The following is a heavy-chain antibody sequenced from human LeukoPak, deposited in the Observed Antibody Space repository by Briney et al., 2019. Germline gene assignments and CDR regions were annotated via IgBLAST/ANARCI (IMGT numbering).Heavy chain of an antibody. CDR2: ISSSSSTI. CDR1: GFTFSSYE. D-gene: IGHD3-22*01. J-gene: IGHJ4*02. V-gene: IGHV3-48*01. Sequence: GGSLRLSCAASGFTFSSYEMNWVRQAPGKGLEWVSYISSSSSTIYYADSVKGRFTISRDNAKNSLYLQMNSLRAEDTAVYYCARALTTYYYDSSGYYFWGQGTLVTVSS. CDR3: ARALTTYYYDSSGYYF.